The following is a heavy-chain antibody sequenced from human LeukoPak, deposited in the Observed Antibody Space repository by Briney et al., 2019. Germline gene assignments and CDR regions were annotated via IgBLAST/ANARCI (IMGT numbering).Heavy chain of an antibody. CDR3: AKECDYSPGHKFDL. V-gene: IGHV3-23*03. J-gene: IGHJ5*02. Sequence: GGSLRLSCTASGFTFNNYLMSWVRQAPGKGPEWVSVLFTGGAGALYADSVRGRFTISGDTSKTTLYLQMNGMRAEDTAVYYCAKECDYSPGHKFDLWGRGTLVTVSS. CDR2: LFTGGAGA. CDR1: GFTFNNYL. D-gene: IGHD3-10*01.